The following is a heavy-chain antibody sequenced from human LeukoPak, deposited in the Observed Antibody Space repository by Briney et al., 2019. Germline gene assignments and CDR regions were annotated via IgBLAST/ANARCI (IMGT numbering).Heavy chain of an antibody. CDR1: GGTFSSYA. Sequence: SVKVSCKASGGTFSSYAISWVRQAPGQGLEWMGRIIPILGIANYAQEFQGRVTITADKSTSTAYMELSSLRSEDTAVYYCAREARRIQLWFDYWGQGTLVTVSS. J-gene: IGHJ4*02. CDR2: IIPILGIA. D-gene: IGHD5-18*01. V-gene: IGHV1-69*04. CDR3: AREARRIQLWFDY.